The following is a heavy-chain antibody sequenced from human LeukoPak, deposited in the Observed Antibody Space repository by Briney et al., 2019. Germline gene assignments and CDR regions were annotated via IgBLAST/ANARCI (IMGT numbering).Heavy chain of an antibody. CDR1: GFTFSSYS. CDR3: ARDRGGYCSSTSCSTSYYFDY. D-gene: IGHD2-2*01. V-gene: IGHV3-21*01. J-gene: IGHJ4*02. Sequence: GGSPRLSCAASGFTFSSYSMNWVRQAPGKGLEWVSSISSSSSYIYYADSVKGRFTISRDNAKNSLYLQMNSLRAEDTAVYYCARDRGGYCSSTSCSTSYYFDYWGQGTLVTVSS. CDR2: ISSSSSYI.